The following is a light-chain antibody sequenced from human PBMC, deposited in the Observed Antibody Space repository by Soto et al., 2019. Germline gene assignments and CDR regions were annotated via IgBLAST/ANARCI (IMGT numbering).Light chain of an antibody. Sequence: QSVLTQPPSVSEAPRQRVTISCSGSSSNIGNNAVNWYQQLPGKAPKLLIYYDDLLPSGVSDRFSGSKSGTSASLAIRGLQSEDEADYYCAAWDYSLNGVVFGGGTKLTVL. V-gene: IGLV1-36*01. CDR3: AAWDYSLNGVV. J-gene: IGLJ2*01. CDR1: SSNIGNNA. CDR2: YDD.